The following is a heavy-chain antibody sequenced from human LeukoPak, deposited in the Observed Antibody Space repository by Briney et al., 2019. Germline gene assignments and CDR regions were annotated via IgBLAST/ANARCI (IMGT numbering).Heavy chain of an antibody. J-gene: IGHJ4*02. CDR1: GGSFSGYY. CDR2: INHSGST. D-gene: IGHD1-26*01. V-gene: IGHV4-34*01. Sequence: PSETLSLTCAVYGGSFSGYYWSWIRQPPGKGLEWIGEINHSGSTNYNPSLKSRVTISVDTSKNQFSLKLSSVTAADTAVYYCARVRLVGAADKYYFDYWGQGTLVTVSS. CDR3: ARVRLVGAADKYYFDY.